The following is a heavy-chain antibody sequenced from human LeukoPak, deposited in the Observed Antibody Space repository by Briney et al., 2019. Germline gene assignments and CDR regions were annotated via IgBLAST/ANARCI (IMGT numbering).Heavy chain of an antibody. Sequence: PGGSLRLSCAASGFTFSSYWMHWVRQAPGKGLVWVSRINTDGSSTSYADSVKGRFTISRDNAKNTLYLQVNSLRAEDTAVYYCARDPCTSSYNDYWGQGTLVTVSS. V-gene: IGHV3-74*01. D-gene: IGHD2-2*02. CDR1: GFTFSSYW. J-gene: IGHJ4*02. CDR2: INTDGSST. CDR3: ARDPCTSSYNDY.